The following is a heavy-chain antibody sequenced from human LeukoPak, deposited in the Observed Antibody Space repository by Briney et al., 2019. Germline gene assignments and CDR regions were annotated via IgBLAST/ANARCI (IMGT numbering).Heavy chain of an antibody. CDR2: ISAYNGNT. J-gene: IGHJ4*02. D-gene: IGHD2-15*01. V-gene: IGHV1-18*01. Sequence: GASVKVSCKASGYTCTSYGISWVRQAPGQGLEWMGWISAYNGNTNYAQKLQGRVTMTTDTSTSTAYMELRSLRSDDTAVYYCARDRKLGYCSGGSCYTTGPNDYWGQGTLVTVSS. CDR1: GYTCTSYG. CDR3: ARDRKLGYCSGGSCYTTGPNDY.